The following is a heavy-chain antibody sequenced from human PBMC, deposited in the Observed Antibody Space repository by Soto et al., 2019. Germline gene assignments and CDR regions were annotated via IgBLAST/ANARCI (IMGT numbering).Heavy chain of an antibody. J-gene: IGHJ4*02. CDR2: IKEDGSEK. CDR3: ARDRAATSPGPEYYFDY. D-gene: IGHD6-13*01. V-gene: IGHV3-7*01. CDR1: GFTFSSYW. Sequence: EVQLVESGGGLLQPGGSLRLSCAASGFTFSSYWMTWVRQAPGKGLEWVANIKEDGSEKYYVDSVRGRFTISRDNAKNSLYLQMNSLRAEDTAVYYCARDRAATSPGPEYYFDYWGQGTLVTVSS.